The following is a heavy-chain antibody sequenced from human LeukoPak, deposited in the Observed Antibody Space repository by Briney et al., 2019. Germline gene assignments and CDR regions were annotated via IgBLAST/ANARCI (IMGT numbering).Heavy chain of an antibody. Sequence: PSETLSLTCTVSGGFISRYYWSWIRQSPGKRLEWVGYIHYSGRTNYNPSLKSRVTISVDTSKNQFSLKLSSVTAADTAVYYCARGPAPLWSGYYPFDYWGQGTLVTVSS. V-gene: IGHV4-59*12. CDR2: IHYSGRT. CDR1: GGFISRYY. D-gene: IGHD3-3*01. J-gene: IGHJ4*02. CDR3: ARGPAPLWSGYYPFDY.